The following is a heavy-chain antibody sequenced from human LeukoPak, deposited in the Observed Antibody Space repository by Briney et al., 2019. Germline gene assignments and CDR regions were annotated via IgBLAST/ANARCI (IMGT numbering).Heavy chain of an antibody. CDR3: ARGSEAPIGSGWFDP. CDR2: ISYDGSNK. D-gene: IGHD3-10*01. V-gene: IGHV3-30-3*01. CDR1: GFTFTTHA. Sequence: GGSLRLSCAASGFTFTTHAMHWVRQAPGKGLEWVAVISYDGSNKYYADSVKGRFTISRDNSKNTLYLQMNSLRAEDTAVYYCARGSEAPIGSGWFDPWGQGTLVTVSS. J-gene: IGHJ5*02.